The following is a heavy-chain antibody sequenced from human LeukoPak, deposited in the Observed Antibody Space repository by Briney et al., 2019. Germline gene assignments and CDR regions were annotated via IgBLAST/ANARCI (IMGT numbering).Heavy chain of an antibody. Sequence: SETLSLTCAVSGFSINNVGYSWRWIRQPLGKGLVWNGNIYHSGSTYYNPSLKSRVTITVDSSKNQFSLKLSSVTAADTAVYYCARGLDAGDFDYWGQETLVTVSS. CDR2: IYHSGST. D-gene: IGHD1-14*01. J-gene: IGHJ4*02. CDR1: GFSINNVGYS. CDR3: ARGLDAGDFDY. V-gene: IGHV4-30-2*01.